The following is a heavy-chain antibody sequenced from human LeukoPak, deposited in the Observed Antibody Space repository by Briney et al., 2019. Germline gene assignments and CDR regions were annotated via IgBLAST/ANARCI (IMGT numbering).Heavy chain of an antibody. CDR3: ARDLQPGITGTTMALAFDY. V-gene: IGHV3-64*01. CDR2: ISSNGHNT. Sequence: GGSLRLSCADSGFTFSTYTMYWVRQAPGKGLEYVSAISSNGHNTYYANSVKGRFTISRDNSKNTLYLQMGSLRVEDMAVYFCARDLQPGITGTTMALAFDYWGQGTLVTVSS. J-gene: IGHJ4*02. D-gene: IGHD1-7*01. CDR1: GFTFSTYT.